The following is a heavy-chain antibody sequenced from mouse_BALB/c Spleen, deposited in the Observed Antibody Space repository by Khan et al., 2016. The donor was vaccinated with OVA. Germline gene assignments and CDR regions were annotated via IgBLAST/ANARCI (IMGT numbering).Heavy chain of an antibody. J-gene: IGHJ4*01. V-gene: IGHV2-6-7*01. CDR2: IWGDGST. Sequence: QVQLKQSGPGLVAPSQSLSITCTVSGFSLTGYGVNWVRQPPGKGLEWLGMIWGDGSTDYNSGIKSRLNITKDNSKSQVFLKMNSLQTDDTARYYCARAYYANYREAMDYWGQGNSVTVSS. CDR1: GFSLTGYG. CDR3: ARAYYANYREAMDY. D-gene: IGHD2-10*01.